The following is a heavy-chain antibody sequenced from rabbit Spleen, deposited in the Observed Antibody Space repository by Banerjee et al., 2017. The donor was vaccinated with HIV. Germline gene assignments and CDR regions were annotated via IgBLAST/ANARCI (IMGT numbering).Heavy chain of an antibody. D-gene: IGHD8-1*01. V-gene: IGHV1S40*01. CDR3: ARDAGTSFSTYGMDL. CDR2: IAGGSSGFT. Sequence: QSLEESGGDLVKPGGTLTLTCTASGFSFSSSDYMCWVCQAPGKGLEWISCIAGGSSGFTYSATWAKGRFTISKTSSTTVTLQMTSLTAADTATYFCARDAGTSFSTYGMDLWGQGTLVTVS. CDR1: GFSFSSSDY. J-gene: IGHJ6*01.